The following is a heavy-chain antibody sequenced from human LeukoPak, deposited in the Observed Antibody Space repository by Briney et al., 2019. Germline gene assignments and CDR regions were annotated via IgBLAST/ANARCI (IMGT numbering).Heavy chain of an antibody. CDR1: GFTFSSYW. J-gene: IGHJ4*02. D-gene: IGHD2-2*01. CDR2: IRQDGSEK. Sequence: GGSLRLSCAASGFTFSSYWMSWVRQPPGKGLEWVANIRQDGSEKYYVHSVKGQFTISRDNAKNSLYLQMTSLRAEDTAVYYCARENRSTSCCFDYWGQGTLVTVSS. CDR3: ARENRSTSCCFDY. V-gene: IGHV3-7*01.